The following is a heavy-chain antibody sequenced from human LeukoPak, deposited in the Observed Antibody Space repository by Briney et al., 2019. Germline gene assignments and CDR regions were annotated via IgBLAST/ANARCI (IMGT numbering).Heavy chain of an antibody. Sequence: SETLSLTCTVSGGSISSSSYYWGWIRQPPGKGLEWIGSIYYSGSTYYNPSLKSRVTISVDTSKNQFSLKLSSVTAADTAVYYCATCYYDSSGYRLDYWGQGTLVTVSS. V-gene: IGHV4-39*07. J-gene: IGHJ4*02. CDR1: GGSISSSSYY. CDR3: ATCYYDSSGYRLDY. CDR2: IYYSGST. D-gene: IGHD3-22*01.